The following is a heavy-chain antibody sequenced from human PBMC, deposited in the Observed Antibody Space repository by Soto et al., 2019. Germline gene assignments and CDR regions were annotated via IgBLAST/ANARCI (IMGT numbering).Heavy chain of an antibody. CDR1: GFTFSSYE. CDR2: IGGSGTGYTI. D-gene: IGHD3-10*01. V-gene: IGHV3-48*03. Sequence: GGSLRLSCAASGFTFSSYEINWVRQAPGKGLEWLSHIGGSGTGYTIYYADSVKGRFTISRDNAKNSLYLQMDGLRVDDTAVYYCAAGGDYWGQGARVTVSS. CDR3: AAGGDY. J-gene: IGHJ4*02.